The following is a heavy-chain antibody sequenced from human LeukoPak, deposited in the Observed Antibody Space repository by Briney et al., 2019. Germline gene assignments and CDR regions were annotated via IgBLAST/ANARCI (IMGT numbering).Heavy chain of an antibody. V-gene: IGHV4-30-2*01. D-gene: IGHD6-19*01. CDR3: ARVRIAVAGTTDFDY. CDR1: GGSISSGGYS. CDR2: IYHSGST. Sequence: SETLSLTCAVSGGSISSGGYSWSWIRQPPGKGLEWIGYIYHSGSTYYNPSLKSRVTISVDRSKNQFSLKLSSVTAADTAVYYCARVRIAVAGTTDFDYWGQGTLVTVSS. J-gene: IGHJ4*02.